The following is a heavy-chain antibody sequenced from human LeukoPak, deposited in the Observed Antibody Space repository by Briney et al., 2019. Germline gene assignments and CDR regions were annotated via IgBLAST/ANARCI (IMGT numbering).Heavy chain of an antibody. D-gene: IGHD6-6*01. V-gene: IGHV4-4*07. CDR2: IYTSGST. J-gene: IGHJ4*02. CDR1: GGSISSYY. CDR3: ARESYSSSYLFDF. Sequence: SETLSLTCTVSGGSISSYYWSWIRQPAGKGLEWIGRIYTSGSTNYNPSLTSRVTMSVDTSKNQISLKVNSVTAADTAVYYCARESYSSSYLFDFWGQGTLVTVSS.